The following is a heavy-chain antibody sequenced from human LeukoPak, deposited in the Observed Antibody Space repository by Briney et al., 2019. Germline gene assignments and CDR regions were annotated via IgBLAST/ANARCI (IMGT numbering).Heavy chain of an antibody. CDR1: GGSMRRYY. V-gene: IGHV4-59*01. J-gene: IGHJ4*02. CDR2: MYYSGST. CDR3: EGSSTGSYFDY. Sequence: SETLSLTCTVSGGSMRRYYRSWIRQPAGKELEWIGYMYYSGSTKYNPSLKSRVTISVDTSKNQFSLKLSSVTAADTAVYYCEGSSTGSYFDYWGQGTLVTVSS. D-gene: IGHD3-3*02.